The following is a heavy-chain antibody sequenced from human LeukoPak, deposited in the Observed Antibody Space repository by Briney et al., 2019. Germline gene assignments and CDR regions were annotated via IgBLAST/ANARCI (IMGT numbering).Heavy chain of an antibody. CDR3: ATELRDRKFDY. Sequence: SETLSLTCTVSGGSISSGGYYWSWIRQHPGEGLEWIGYIYYSGSTYYNPSLNSRVAISVDTSENQFSLKLSSVTAADTAVYYCATELRDRKFDYWGQGTLVTV. CDR1: GGSISSGGYY. CDR2: IYYSGST. J-gene: IGHJ4*02. V-gene: IGHV4-31*03. D-gene: IGHD1-14*01.